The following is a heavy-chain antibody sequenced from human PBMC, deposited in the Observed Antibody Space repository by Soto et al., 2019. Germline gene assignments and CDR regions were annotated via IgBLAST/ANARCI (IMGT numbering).Heavy chain of an antibody. CDR1: GGSVSSGSYY. CDR3: ARTAGGTIFGVVIPSNYFDY. J-gene: IGHJ4*02. V-gene: IGHV4-61*01. CDR2: IYYSGST. Sequence: PSETVSLTCTVSGGSVSSGSYYWSWIRQPPGKGLEWIGYIYYSGSTNYNPSLKSRVTISVDTSKNQFSLKLSSVTAADTAVYYCARTAGGTIFGVVIPSNYFDYWGQGTLVTVSS. D-gene: IGHD3-3*01.